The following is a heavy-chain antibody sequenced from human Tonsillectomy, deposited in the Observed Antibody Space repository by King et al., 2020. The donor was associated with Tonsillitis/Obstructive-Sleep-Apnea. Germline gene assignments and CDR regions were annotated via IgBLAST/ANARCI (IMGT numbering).Heavy chain of an antibody. Sequence: VQLQQSGPGLVKPSQTLSLTCAISGDTVSSNSAAWNWIRQSPSRGLEWLGRTYYRSKWYNHYAVSVKSRITIKPDTSKNQLSLHLNSVTPEDTAVYYCAIDIDYYETSGFHLGYFDYGGQGTLVTVSS. J-gene: IGHJ4*02. V-gene: IGHV6-1*01. CDR2: TYYRSKWYN. CDR1: GDTVSSNSAA. D-gene: IGHD3-22*01. CDR3: AIDIDYYETSGFHLGYFDY.